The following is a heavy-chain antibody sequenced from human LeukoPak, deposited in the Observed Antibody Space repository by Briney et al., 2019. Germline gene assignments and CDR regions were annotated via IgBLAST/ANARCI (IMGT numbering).Heavy chain of an antibody. J-gene: IGHJ6*03. D-gene: IGHD3-10*01. CDR1: RGSISSHY. CDR2: IFDSRTT. CDR3: SRDAYSYGSGSPGGGYYYYYMDV. Sequence: SETLSLTCTLSRGSISSHYWYCVRQAPGKGREWICHIFDSRTTNYNPSLKSRVTMSVDTSKNQFSLKLYSVTAADTAVYYCSRDAYSYGSGSPGGGYYYYYMDVWGKGTTVIISS. V-gene: IGHV4-59*11.